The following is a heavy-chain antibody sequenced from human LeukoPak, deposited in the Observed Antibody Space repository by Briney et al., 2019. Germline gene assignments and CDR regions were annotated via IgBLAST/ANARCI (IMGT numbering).Heavy chain of an antibody. CDR1: GYTFTSYG. J-gene: IGHJ4*02. D-gene: IGHD4-23*01. Sequence: ASVKVSCKASGYTFTSYGISWVRQAPGQGLEWMGWISAYNGNTNYAQKLQGRVTMTTDTSTSTAYMELRSLRSEDTAIYYCARHMTTVVTSLDSWGQGTLVTVSS. V-gene: IGHV1-18*01. CDR2: ISAYNGNT. CDR3: ARHMTTVVTSLDS.